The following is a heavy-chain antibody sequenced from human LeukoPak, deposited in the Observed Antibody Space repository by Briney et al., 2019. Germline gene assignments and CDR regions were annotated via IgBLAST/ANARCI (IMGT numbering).Heavy chain of an antibody. CDR3: ARSALYSYGLNWFDP. Sequence: TPSETLSLTCTVSGGSISSYYWSWIRQPPGKGLEWIGYIYYSGSTNYNPSLKSRVTISVDTSKNQFSLKLSSVTAADTAVYYCARSALYSYGLNWFDPWRQGTLVTVSS. J-gene: IGHJ5*02. CDR2: IYYSGST. CDR1: GGSISSYY. V-gene: IGHV4-59*01. D-gene: IGHD5-18*01.